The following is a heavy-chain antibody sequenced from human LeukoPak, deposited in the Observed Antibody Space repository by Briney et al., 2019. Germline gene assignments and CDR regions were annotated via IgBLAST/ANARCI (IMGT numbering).Heavy chain of an antibody. CDR2: IFYSGST. V-gene: IGHV4-39*01. Sequence: SETLSLTCSVSSGSISNSNYYWGWIRQPPGKGLEWIGSIFYSGSTDYNPSLKSRVTISVDTSKNQFSLTLNSVTAADTAVYYCARQTGSGLFILPGGQGTLVTVSS. CDR1: SGSISNSNYY. D-gene: IGHD3/OR15-3a*01. CDR3: ARQTGSGLFILP. J-gene: IGHJ4*02.